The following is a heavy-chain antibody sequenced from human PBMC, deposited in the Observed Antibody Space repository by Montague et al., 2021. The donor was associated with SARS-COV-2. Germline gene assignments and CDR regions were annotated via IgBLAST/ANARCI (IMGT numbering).Heavy chain of an antibody. Sequence: SMRLSCEASGFTFSRYCMSWVRQITGKGLEWVANIEPDGGAKYYVNAKKGRFTISRDNAKNSLNLKMDRLRADDTALYYCARDARIVGATGGMDVWGQGTTVIVSS. CDR1: GFTFSRYC. CDR3: ARDARIVGATGGMDV. J-gene: IGHJ6*02. V-gene: IGHV3-7*03. CDR2: IEPDGGAK. D-gene: IGHD1-26*01.